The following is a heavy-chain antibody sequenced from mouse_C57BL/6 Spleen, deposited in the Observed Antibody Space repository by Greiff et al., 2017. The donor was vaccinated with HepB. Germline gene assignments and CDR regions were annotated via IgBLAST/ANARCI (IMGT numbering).Heavy chain of an antibody. Sequence: QVQLQQSGPELVKPGASVKISCKASGYAFSSSWMNWVKQRPGKGLEWIGRIYPGDGDTNYNGKFKGKATLTADKSSSTAYMQLSSLTSEDSAVYFCARSNDYEAMDYWGQGTSVTVSS. J-gene: IGHJ4*01. V-gene: IGHV1-82*01. CDR2: IYPGDGDT. CDR3: ARSNDYEAMDY. CDR1: GYAFSSSW.